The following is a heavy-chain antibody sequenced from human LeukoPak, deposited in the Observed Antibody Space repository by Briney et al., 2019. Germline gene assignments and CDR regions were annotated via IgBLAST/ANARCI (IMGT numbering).Heavy chain of an antibody. D-gene: IGHD3-10*01. CDR2: INPNSGGT. CDR1: GYTFTGYY. CDR3: ARDRVTMVRGVISYFDY. J-gene: IGHJ4*02. V-gene: IGHV1-2*02. Sequence: ASVKVSCKASGYTFTGYYMHWVRQAPGQGLEWMGWINPNSGGTNYAQKFQGRVTMTRDTSISTAYMELSRLRSDDTAVYYGARDRVTMVRGVISYFDYWGQGTLVTVSS.